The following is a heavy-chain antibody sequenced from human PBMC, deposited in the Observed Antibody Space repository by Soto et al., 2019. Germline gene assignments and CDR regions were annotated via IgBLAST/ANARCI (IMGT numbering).Heavy chain of an antibody. J-gene: IGHJ4*02. Sequence: QVQLVQSGAEVKKPGSSVKVSCKASGGTFSSYASSWVRQAPGQGIEWMGGMIPIFGTANYAQKFQGRVTNSADESTSTDDMELSSLRSGYTAVYYCARGLVTLRPCFDYGGQGTLVTVSS. CDR3: ARGLVTLRPCFDY. CDR2: MIPIFGTA. V-gene: IGHV1-69*01. CDR1: GGTFSSYA. D-gene: IGHD2-21*02.